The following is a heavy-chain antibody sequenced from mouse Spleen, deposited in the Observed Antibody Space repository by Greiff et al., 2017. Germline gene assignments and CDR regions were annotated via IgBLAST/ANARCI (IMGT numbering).Heavy chain of an antibody. CDR2: ISSGGSYT. D-gene: IGHD1-1*01. V-gene: IGHV5-9-1*01. CDR3: ARDYYGSPDY. J-gene: IGHJ2*01. CDR1: GFTFSSYA. Sequence: EVKLVESGGGLVKPGGSLKLSCAASGFTFSSYAMSWVRQTPEKRLEWVATISSGGSYTYYPDSVKGRFTISRDNAKNTLYLQMSSLRSEDTAMYYCARDYYGSPDYWGQGTTLTVSS.